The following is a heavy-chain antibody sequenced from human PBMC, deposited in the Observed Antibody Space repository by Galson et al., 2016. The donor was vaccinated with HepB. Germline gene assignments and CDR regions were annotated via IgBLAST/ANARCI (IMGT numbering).Heavy chain of an antibody. CDR1: GFKFDNFA. Sequence: SLRLSCAASGFKFDNFAMTWVRQAPGKGLDWVSDINAGGFDTNYADSVTGRFTISRDNSKNTLYLHMDSLRVEDTAIYYCAKDFRCSGGGCLYDFWGPGTLVTVAS. CDR3: AKDFRCSGGGCLYDF. CDR2: INAGGFDT. J-gene: IGHJ4*02. D-gene: IGHD2-15*01. V-gene: IGHV3-23*01.